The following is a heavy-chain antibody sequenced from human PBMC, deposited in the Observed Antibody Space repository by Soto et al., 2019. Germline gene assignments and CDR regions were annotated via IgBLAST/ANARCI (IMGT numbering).Heavy chain of an antibody. V-gene: IGHV1-58*01. CDR1: GFTFTSSA. D-gene: IGHD1-20*01. Sequence: ASVKVSCKASGFTFTSSAVQWVRQARGQRLEWIGWIVVGSGNTNYAQKFQERVTITRDMSTSTAYMELSSLRSEDTAVYYCAAITGTTYTEYDYWGQGTLVTVSS. J-gene: IGHJ4*02. CDR3: AAITGTTYTEYDY. CDR2: IVVGSGNT.